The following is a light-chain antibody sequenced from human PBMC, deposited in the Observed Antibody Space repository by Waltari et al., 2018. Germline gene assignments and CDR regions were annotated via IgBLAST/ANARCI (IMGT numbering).Light chain of an antibody. J-gene: IGKJ4*02. V-gene: IGKV1-39*01. Sequence: EIEMTQSPSTLSVFRGERATITCRASQSIDSYLDWYQHKPGTAPIFLIYAASTLHSGIPSRFSGSGSGTEFTLTISSLQPEDFAVYSCQQCYNCPVTFGGGTKVEIK. CDR2: AAS. CDR1: QSIDSY. CDR3: QQCYNCPVT.